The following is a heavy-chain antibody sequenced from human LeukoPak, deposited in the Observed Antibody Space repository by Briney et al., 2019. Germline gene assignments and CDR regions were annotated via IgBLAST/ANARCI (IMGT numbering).Heavy chain of an antibody. CDR1: GFTFDDYT. J-gene: IGHJ4*02. CDR2: ISWDGGST. V-gene: IGHV3-43*01. D-gene: IGHD6-6*01. CDR3: AKDIILRKQLGLGVHY. Sequence: GGSLRLSCAASGFTFDDYTMHWVRQAPGKGLEWFSLISWDGGSTYYADSVKGRFTISRDNSENSLYLQMNSLRTEDTALYYCAKDIILRKQLGLGVHYWGQGTLVSVSS.